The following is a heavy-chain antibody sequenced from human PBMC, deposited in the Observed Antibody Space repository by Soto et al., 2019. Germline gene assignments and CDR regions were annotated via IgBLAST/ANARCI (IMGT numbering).Heavy chain of an antibody. CDR1: GYSFTSYW. CDR3: ARHVSGWPGVSYYYGMDV. Sequence: GESLKISCKGSGYSFTSYWIGWVRQMPGKGLGWMGIIYPGDSDTRYSPSFQGQVTISADKSISTAYLQWSSLKASDTAMYYCARHVSGWPGVSYYYGMDVWGQGTTVPVSS. D-gene: IGHD6-19*01. V-gene: IGHV5-51*01. CDR2: IYPGDSDT. J-gene: IGHJ6*02.